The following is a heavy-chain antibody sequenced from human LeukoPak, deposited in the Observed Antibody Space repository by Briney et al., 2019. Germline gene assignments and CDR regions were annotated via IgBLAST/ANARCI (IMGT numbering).Heavy chain of an antibody. V-gene: IGHV3-23*01. D-gene: IGHD3-16*01. CDR3: ALGLRDSASSPFGS. CDR1: GFPFSSYA. CDR2: LNGGGLGT. Sequence: GGSLRLSCAASGFPFSSYAMSWVRPSPGKGLEWVTALNGGGLGTYRAESVKGRFIVSRDVSTNTLYLQMNNLRVEDMAVYFCALGLRDSASSPFGSWGQGTLVTVSS. J-gene: IGHJ4*02.